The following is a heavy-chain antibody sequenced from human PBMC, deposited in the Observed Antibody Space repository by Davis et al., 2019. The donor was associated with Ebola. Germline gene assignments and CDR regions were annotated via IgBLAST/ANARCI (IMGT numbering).Heavy chain of an antibody. D-gene: IGHD2-2*01. CDR3: ARISCTSTSCYSGNYYYYYGVDV. V-gene: IGHV3-11*01. J-gene: IGHJ6*02. CDR2: ISSSGSTI. Sequence: GESLKISCAASGFTFSDYYMSWIRQAPGKGLEWVSYISSSGSTIYYADSVKGRFTISRDNAKNSLYLEMSSLRAEDTAIYYCARISCTSTSCYSGNYYYYYGVDVWGQGTTVTVS. CDR1: GFTFSDYY.